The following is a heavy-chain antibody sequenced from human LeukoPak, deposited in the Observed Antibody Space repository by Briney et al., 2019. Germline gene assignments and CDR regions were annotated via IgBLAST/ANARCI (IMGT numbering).Heavy chain of an antibody. V-gene: IGHV3-23*01. CDR1: GFTFSSYA. D-gene: IGHD4-17*01. J-gene: IGHJ3*02. CDR3: AKGGYGDVGDFDAFDI. Sequence: GGSLRLSCAASGFTFSSYAMSWVRQAPGKGLEWVSAISGSGGSTYYADSVKGRFTISRDNSKNTLYLQMNSLRAEDTAVYYCAKGGYGDVGDFDAFDIWGQGTMVTVSS. CDR2: ISGSGGST.